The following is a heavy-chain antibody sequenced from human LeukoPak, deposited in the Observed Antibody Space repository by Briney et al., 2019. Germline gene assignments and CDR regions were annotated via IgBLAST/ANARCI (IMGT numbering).Heavy chain of an antibody. CDR1: GYSFTSYW. J-gene: IGHJ4*02. CDR3: ARPTGGYDFWSGYYYFDY. Sequence: GESLKISCKGSGYSFTSYWIGWVRRMPGKGLEWMGIIYPGDSDTRYSLSFQGQVTISADKSISTAYLQWSSLKASDTAMYYCARPTGGYDFWSGYYYFDYWGQGTLVTVSS. V-gene: IGHV5-51*01. CDR2: IYPGDSDT. D-gene: IGHD3-3*01.